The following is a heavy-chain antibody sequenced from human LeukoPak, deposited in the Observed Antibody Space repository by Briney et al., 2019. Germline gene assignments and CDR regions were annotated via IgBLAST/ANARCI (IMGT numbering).Heavy chain of an antibody. J-gene: IGHJ6*03. CDR2: IRYDGNNK. D-gene: IGHD1-26*01. Sequence: PGGSLRLSCAASGFTFSSYGMHWVRQAPGKGLEWVAFIRYDGNNKNYADSVKGRFTISRDNSKNTLYLQMNSLRAEDTAAYYCAKGYGWEASYYYYYMDVWGKGTTVTISS. CDR3: AKGYGWEASYYYYYMDV. CDR1: GFTFSSYG. V-gene: IGHV3-30*02.